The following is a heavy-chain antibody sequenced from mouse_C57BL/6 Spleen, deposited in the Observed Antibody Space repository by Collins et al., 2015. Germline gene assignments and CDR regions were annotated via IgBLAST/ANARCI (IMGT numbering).Heavy chain of an antibody. J-gene: IGHJ1*03. CDR2: IDPSDSYT. V-gene: IGHV1-50*01. Sequence: QVQLQQPGAELVKPGASVKLSCKASGYTFTSYWMQWVKQRPGQGLEWIGEIDPSDSYTNYNQKFKGKATLTVDTSSSTAYMQLSSLTSEDSAVYYCAKIYYGNYEPFYWYFDVWGTGTTVTVSS. D-gene: IGHD2-1*01. CDR1: GYTFTSYW. CDR3: AKIYYGNYEPFYWYFDV.